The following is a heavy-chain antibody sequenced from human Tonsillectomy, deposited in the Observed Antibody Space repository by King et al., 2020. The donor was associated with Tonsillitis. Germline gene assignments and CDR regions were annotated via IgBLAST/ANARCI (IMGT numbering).Heavy chain of an antibody. D-gene: IGHD1-26*01. V-gene: IGHV3-23*04. CDR3: TKAVGATHDGYYAFVF. CDR1: GFTYSRYA. CDR2: ISGSGDRT. Sequence: VQLVESGGGLVQPGGSLRLSCVASGFTYSRYAMRWVRQAPGKGLEWVSSISGSGDRTYYADSVKGRFTISRDNSTNTLYLQMNSLRAEDAAVYYCTKAVGATHDGYYAFVFWGQGPMFTVS. J-gene: IGHJ3*01.